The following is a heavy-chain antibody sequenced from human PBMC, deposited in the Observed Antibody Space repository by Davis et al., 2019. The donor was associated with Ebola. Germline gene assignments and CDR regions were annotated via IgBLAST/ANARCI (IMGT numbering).Heavy chain of an antibody. Sequence: GESLKISCAASGFTFSSYGMHWVRQAPGKGLEWVAVIWYDGSNKYYADSVKGRFTISRDNSKNTLYLQMNSLRAEDTAVYYCAKAVAGSNPFDYWGQGTLVTVPS. J-gene: IGHJ4*02. CDR1: GFTFSSYG. V-gene: IGHV3-33*06. CDR2: IWYDGSNK. D-gene: IGHD6-19*01. CDR3: AKAVAGSNPFDY.